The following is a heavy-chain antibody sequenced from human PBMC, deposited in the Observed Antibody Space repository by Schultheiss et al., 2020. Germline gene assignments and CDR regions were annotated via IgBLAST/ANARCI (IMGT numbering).Heavy chain of an antibody. CDR2: IYYSGST. CDR3: ARGRFLRYGMDV. D-gene: IGHD3-10*01. Sequence: SETLSLTCTVSGGSISSYYWSWIRQPPGKGLEWIGSIYYSGSTYYNPSLKSRVTISVDMSKNQFSLKLSSVTAADTAVYYCARGRFLRYGMDVWGQGTTVTVSS. CDR1: GGSISSYY. V-gene: IGHV4-59*12. J-gene: IGHJ6*02.